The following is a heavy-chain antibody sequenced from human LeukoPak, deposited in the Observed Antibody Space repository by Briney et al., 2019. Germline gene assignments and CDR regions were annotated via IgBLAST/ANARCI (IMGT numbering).Heavy chain of an antibody. V-gene: IGHV3-11*05. CDR1: GLTFSSYA. D-gene: IGHD6-19*01. Sequence: GGSLRLSCAASGLTFSSYAMSWIRQAPGKGLEWVSYISSRSNYTNYADSVKGRFTVSRDNAKNSLYLQMKSLRVEDTAVYYCARDLGGSGWYGWFDPWGQGTLVTVSS. J-gene: IGHJ5*02. CDR3: ARDLGGSGWYGWFDP. CDR2: ISSRSNYT.